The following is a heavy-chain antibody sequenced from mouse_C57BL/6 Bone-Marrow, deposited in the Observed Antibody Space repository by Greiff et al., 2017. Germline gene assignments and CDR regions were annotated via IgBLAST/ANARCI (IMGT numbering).Heavy chain of an antibody. CDR2: ISDGGSYT. CDR3: ARERLVYYFDY. CDR1: GFTFSSYA. D-gene: IGHD3-2*02. V-gene: IGHV5-4*01. Sequence: EVKLMESGGGLVKPGGSLTLSCAASGFTFSSYAMSWVRQTPEKRLEWVATISDGGSYTYYPDNVKGRFTISRDNAKNNLYLQMSHLKSENTAMYYCARERLVYYFDYWGQGTTLTVSS. J-gene: IGHJ2*01.